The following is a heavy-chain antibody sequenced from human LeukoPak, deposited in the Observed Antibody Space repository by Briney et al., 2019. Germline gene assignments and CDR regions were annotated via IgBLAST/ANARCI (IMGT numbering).Heavy chain of an antibody. Sequence: GDSVKVSCKASGYTFSGTGWYLYWLRQAPGQGLECMGWIYPYTGATHYAQKFQGRVAMTRDTSISTAYMELRRLRPDDTAVYYCARDGPAQMVDFDYWGQGTLVTVSS. V-gene: IGHV1-2*02. D-gene: IGHD3-10*01. CDR2: IYPYTGAT. J-gene: IGHJ4*02. CDR1: GYTFSGTGWY. CDR3: ARDGPAQMVDFDY.